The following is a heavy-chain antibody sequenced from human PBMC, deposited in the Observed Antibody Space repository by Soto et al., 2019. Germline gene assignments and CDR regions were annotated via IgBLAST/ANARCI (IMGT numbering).Heavy chain of an antibody. V-gene: IGHV1-2*02. CDR1: GYTFTGYY. CDR3: ARDLGGGGAKFWDPAPTRNFDY. J-gene: IGHJ4*02. CDR2: INPNSGGT. D-gene: IGHD1-26*01. Sequence: ASVKVSCKASGYTFTGYYMHWMRQAPGQGLEWMGWINPNSGGTNYAQKFQGRVTMTRDTSISTAYMELSRLRSDDTAVYYCARDLGGGGAKFWDPAPTRNFDYWGQGTLVTVSS.